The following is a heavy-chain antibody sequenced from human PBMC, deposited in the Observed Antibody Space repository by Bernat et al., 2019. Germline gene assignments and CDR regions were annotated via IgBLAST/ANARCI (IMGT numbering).Heavy chain of an antibody. D-gene: IGHD6-19*01. CDR2: IHPSGGST. CDR1: GYSFTSSY. CDR3: AREGDIAVAGASAFDI. Sequence: QVRLVQPGAEVKKPGASMKISCKASGYSFTSSYIHWVRQAPGQGLEWIGVIHPSGGSTTYAQRFQDRVTMARDTSTSTVYVELSSLGSEDTAVYFCAREGDIAVAGASAFDIWGQGTLVTVSS. J-gene: IGHJ3*02. V-gene: IGHV1-46*01.